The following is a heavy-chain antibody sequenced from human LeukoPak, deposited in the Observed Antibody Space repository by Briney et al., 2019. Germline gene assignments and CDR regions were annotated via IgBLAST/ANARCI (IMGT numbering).Heavy chain of an antibody. D-gene: IGHD6-19*01. Sequence: SETLSLTCAVYGGSFSGYYWSWIRQPPGKGLEWIGEINHSGSTNYNPSLKSRVTISVDTSKNQFSLKLSSVTAADTAVYYCASLASSGWYVLPSDWGQGTLVTVSS. CDR2: INHSGST. J-gene: IGHJ4*02. CDR1: GGSFSGYY. V-gene: IGHV4-34*01. CDR3: ASLASSGWYVLPSD.